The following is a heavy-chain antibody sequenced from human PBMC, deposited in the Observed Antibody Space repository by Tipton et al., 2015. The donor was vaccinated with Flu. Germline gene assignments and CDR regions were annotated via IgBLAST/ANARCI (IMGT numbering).Heavy chain of an antibody. J-gene: IGHJ4*02. D-gene: IGHD4-17*01. Sequence: SLRLSCAVSGFTFSSYAMHWVRQAPGKGLEWVAVISYDGSNKYYADSVKRRFTITRDNSKNTLYLQMNSLRAEDTAVYYCAREGLYGDYAFDYWGQGTLVTVSS. V-gene: IGHV3-30*04. CDR1: GFTFSSYA. CDR3: AREGLYGDYAFDY. CDR2: ISYDGSNK.